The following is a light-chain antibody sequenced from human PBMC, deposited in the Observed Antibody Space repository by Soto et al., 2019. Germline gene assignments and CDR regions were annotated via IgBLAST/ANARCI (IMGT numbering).Light chain of an antibody. CDR2: EVS. CDR3: GSYTTSSTDV. V-gene: IGLV2-14*01. Sequence: QSALTQPASVSGSPGQSITISCTGTSSDVGSYNYVSWYQQHPGKAPKLMIYEVSNRPSGVSNRFSGSKSGNTASLTISGLQAEDEADYYCGSYTTSSTDVFGTGTKLTVL. CDR1: SSDVGSYNY. J-gene: IGLJ1*01.